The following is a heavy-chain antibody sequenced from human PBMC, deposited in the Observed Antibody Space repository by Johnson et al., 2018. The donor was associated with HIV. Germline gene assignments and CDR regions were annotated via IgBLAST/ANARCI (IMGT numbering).Heavy chain of an antibody. J-gene: IGHJ3*02. CDR2: ISFDGSNK. Sequence: QVQLVESGGGLVQPGGSLRLSCAASGFTFRTYGMHWVRQAPGKGLEWVAVISFDGSNKYYADSVKGLFTISRDNSNNTLYLQMNSLRAEDTAVYYCAKDKFMFLENPVDAFDMWGQGTVVSVSS. CDR3: AKDKFMFLENPVDAFDM. CDR1: GFTFRTYG. D-gene: IGHD3-3*01. V-gene: IGHV3-30*18.